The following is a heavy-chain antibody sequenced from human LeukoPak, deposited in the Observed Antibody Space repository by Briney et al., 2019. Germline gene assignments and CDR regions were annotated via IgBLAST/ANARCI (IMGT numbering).Heavy chain of an antibody. D-gene: IGHD3-9*01. CDR3: AREVRYFDWLATYDY. V-gene: IGHV4-61*01. J-gene: IGHJ4*02. CDR2: LYYSGST. CDR1: GGSVSSGSYY. Sequence: SETLSLTCTVSGGSVSSGSYYWSWIRQPPGKGLEWNGYLYYSGSTNYNPSLKSRVTISVDTSKNQFSLKLSSVTAADTAVYYCAREVRYFDWLATYDYWGQGTMVTVSS.